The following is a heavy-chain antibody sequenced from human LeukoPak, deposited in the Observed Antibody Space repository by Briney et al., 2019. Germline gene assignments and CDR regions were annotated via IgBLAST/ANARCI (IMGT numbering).Heavy chain of an antibody. J-gene: IGHJ4*02. Sequence: GGSLRLSCAASGFTFSSYSMNWVRQAPGKGLEWVSSISSSSYIYYADSVKGRFTISRDNAKNSLYLQMNSLRAEDTAVYYCARGESGIAAAVDYWGQGTLVTVSS. CDR1: GFTFSSYS. D-gene: IGHD6-13*01. V-gene: IGHV3-21*01. CDR3: ARGESGIAAAVDY. CDR2: ISSSSYI.